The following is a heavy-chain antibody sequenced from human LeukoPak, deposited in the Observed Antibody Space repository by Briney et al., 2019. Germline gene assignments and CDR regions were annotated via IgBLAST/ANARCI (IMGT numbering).Heavy chain of an antibody. D-gene: IGHD3-22*01. CDR1: GFTFSSYG. CDR2: ISYDGSNK. CDR3: AKAPYYYDSSGYYPVDY. J-gene: IGHJ4*02. V-gene: IGHV3-30*18. Sequence: PGRSLRLSCAASGFTFSSYGMHWVRQAPGKGLEWVAVISYDGSNKYYADSVKGRFTISRDNSKNTLYLQMNSLRAEDTAVYYCAKAPYYYDSSGYYPVDYWGQGTLVTVSS.